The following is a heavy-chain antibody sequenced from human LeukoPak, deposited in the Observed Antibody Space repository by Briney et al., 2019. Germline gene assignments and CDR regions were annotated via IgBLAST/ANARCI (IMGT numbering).Heavy chain of an antibody. CDR3: ARKIQGGQHPFDY. CDR1: GYTFTTYP. CDR2: INAGSGDT. V-gene: IGHV1-3*01. D-gene: IGHD5-18*01. Sequence: GASVKVSCKTSGYTFTTYPIHWVRQAPGQRLEWMGWINAGSGDTSYSQNFQGRVTINRDTSASTAYMELSSLTSEDTAVYYCARKIQGGQHPFDYWGQGALVTVSS. J-gene: IGHJ4*02.